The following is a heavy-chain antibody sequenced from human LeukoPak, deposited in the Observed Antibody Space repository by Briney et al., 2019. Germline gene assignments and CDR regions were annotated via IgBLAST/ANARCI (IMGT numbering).Heavy chain of an antibody. V-gene: IGHV4-34*12. CDR1: GGSFSGYY. Sequence: SETLSLTCAVYGGSFSGYYWSWIRQPPGKGLEWIREIIHSGRTNYSPSLKSRVTISVDTSKNQFSLKLSSVTAADTAVYYCARRTVRGVIKYWDQGSLVTVSS. J-gene: IGHJ4*02. D-gene: IGHD3-10*01. CDR3: ARRTVRGVIKY. CDR2: IIHSGRT.